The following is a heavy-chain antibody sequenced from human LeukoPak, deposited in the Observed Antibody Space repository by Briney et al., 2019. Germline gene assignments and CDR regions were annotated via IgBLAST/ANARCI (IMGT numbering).Heavy chain of an antibody. CDR2: INSDGSST. V-gene: IGHV3-74*01. J-gene: IGHJ4*02. CDR3: APSEGYYYDSSGQIDY. D-gene: IGHD3-22*01. Sequence: GGSLRLSCAAPGFTFSSYWMHWVRQAPGKGLVWVSRINSDGSSTSYADSVKGRFTISRDNAKNTLYLQMNSLRAEDTAVYYCAPSEGYYYDSSGQIDYWGQGTLVTVSS. CDR1: GFTFSSYW.